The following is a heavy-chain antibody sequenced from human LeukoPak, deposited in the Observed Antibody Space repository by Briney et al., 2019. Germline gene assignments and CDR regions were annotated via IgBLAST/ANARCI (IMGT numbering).Heavy chain of an antibody. CDR2: IKQDGSEK. J-gene: IGHJ4*02. CDR3: ARSGYSSCRYLGAHY. D-gene: IGHD6-19*01. CDR1: GFTFSSYW. V-gene: IGHV3-7*01. Sequence: GGSLRLSCAASGFTFSSYWMSWVRQAPGKGLEWVANIKQDGSEKYYVDAVKGRFTISRDNAKNSLYLQMNSLRAEDTAVYYWARSGYSSCRYLGAHYWGQGTLVTGSS.